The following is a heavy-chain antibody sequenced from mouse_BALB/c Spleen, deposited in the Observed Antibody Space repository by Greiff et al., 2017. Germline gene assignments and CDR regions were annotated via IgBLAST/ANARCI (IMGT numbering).Heavy chain of an antibody. D-gene: IGHD2-1*01. CDR2: IHYSGST. CDR1: GYSITSGYS. Sequence: VQLKQSGPDLVKPSQSLSLTCTVTGYSITSGYSWHWIRQFPGNKLEWMGYIHYSGSTNYNPSLKSRISITRDTSKNQFFLQLNSVTTEDTATYYCASYGNTPAWFAYWGQGTLVTVSA. CDR3: ASYGNTPAWFAY. J-gene: IGHJ3*01. V-gene: IGHV3-1*02.